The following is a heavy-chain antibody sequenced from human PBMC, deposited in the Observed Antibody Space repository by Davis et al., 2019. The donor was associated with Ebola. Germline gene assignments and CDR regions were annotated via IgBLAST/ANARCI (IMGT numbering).Heavy chain of an antibody. CDR2: ITSTHRYI. D-gene: IGHD6-19*01. CDR3: AGYSSSWYEVDDYHGLEV. J-gene: IGHJ6*02. Sequence: GESLKISCEVSGFTFSDYYMSWIRQAPGKGLEWVSSITSTHRYIYYADSVKGRFTVSRDNTWNSLFLQMNSLSADDTAVYYCAGYSSSWYEVDDYHGLEVWGQGTTVTVSS. CDR1: GFTFSDYY. V-gene: IGHV3-11*06.